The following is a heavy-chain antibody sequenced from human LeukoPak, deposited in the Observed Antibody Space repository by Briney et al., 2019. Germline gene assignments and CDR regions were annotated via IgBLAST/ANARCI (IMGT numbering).Heavy chain of an antibody. J-gene: IGHJ2*01. D-gene: IGHD6-13*01. Sequence: GGSLRLSCAASGFTFGSYAMNWVRQAPGKGLEWVSAISGSGGSTYYADSVKGRFTISRDNSKNTLYLQMNSLRAEDAAVYYCAKGYIIAGRQWYLDLWGRGTLVGVSS. CDR1: GFTFGSYA. V-gene: IGHV3-23*01. CDR2: ISGSGGST. CDR3: AKGYIIAGRQWYLDL.